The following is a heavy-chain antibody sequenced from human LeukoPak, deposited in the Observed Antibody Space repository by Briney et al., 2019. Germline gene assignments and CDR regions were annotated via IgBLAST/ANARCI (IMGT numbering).Heavy chain of an antibody. D-gene: IGHD5-12*01. V-gene: IGHV4-38-2*02. CDR2: IYPTGST. CDR1: GYSISSGYY. CDR3: ARVSGYDWESFYDY. Sequence: SETLSLTCTVSGYSISSGYYWGWIRQPPGKGLEWIGNIYPTGSTYYNPSLKSRVTISLDTSRNQFSLKLTSVTAADTAVYYCARVSGYDWESFYDYWGQGTLVTVSS. J-gene: IGHJ4*02.